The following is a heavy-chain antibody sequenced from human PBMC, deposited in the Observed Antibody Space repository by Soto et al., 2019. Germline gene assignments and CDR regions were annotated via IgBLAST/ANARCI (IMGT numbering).Heavy chain of an antibody. CDR1: GASISSLY. CDR2: IHYSGST. CDR3: ARGGGGWTFDY. D-gene: IGHD2-15*01. J-gene: IGHJ4*02. V-gene: IGHV4-59*11. Sequence: SETLSLTCTISGASISSLYWSWVWQPPGKGLEWIGYIHYSGSTNYNPSLKSRVTISVDTSKNQFSLKLSSVTAADTAVYYCARGGGGWTFDYWGQGTLVTVSS.